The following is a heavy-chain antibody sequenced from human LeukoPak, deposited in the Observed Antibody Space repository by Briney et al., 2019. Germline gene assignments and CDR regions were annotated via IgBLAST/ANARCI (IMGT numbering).Heavy chain of an antibody. CDR3: ARVGGITLALAPSPFPDYNYYYMDV. V-gene: IGHV3-7*01. CDR1: GFTFNRYW. J-gene: IGHJ6*03. D-gene: IGHD3-10*01. Sequence: GGSLRLSCAASGFTFNRYWMSWVRQAPGKGLEWVANIKQDGSEKYYVDSVKGRFTISRDNAKKSLCLQMNSLRAEDTAVYYCARVGGITLALAPSPFPDYNYYYMDVWGKGTTVTVSS. CDR2: IKQDGSEK.